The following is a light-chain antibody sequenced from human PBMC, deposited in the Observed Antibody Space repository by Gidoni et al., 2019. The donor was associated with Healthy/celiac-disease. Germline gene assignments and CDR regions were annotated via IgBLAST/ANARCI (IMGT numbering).Light chain of an antibody. CDR2: CAS. J-gene: IGKJ4*01. CDR3: QQYNNCPPLT. Sequence: EIVMTQSPATLSVSPGERATLYCRASQSVSSNLAWYQQKPGQAPRLLIYCASTRATGTPPRFSGSRSWTEFTLPISSLQSDDFAVSYCQQYNNCPPLTFGRGTKVEIK. V-gene: IGKV3-15*01. CDR1: QSVSSN.